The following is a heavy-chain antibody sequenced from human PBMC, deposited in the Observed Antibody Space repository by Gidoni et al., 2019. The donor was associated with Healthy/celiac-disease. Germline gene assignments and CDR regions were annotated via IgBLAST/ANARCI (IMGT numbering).Heavy chain of an antibody. J-gene: IGHJ5*02. CDR2: IYPSGST. D-gene: IGHD3-3*01. CDR3: ARDPAQRITIFGLPSGSGWFDP. Sequence: QVQLQESGPGLVKPSQPLSPTCTVPGGSISSGSYYWSWIRQPAGQGLEWIGRIYPSGSTNYNPSLKSRVTISVDTSKNQFSLKLSSVTAADTAVYYCARDPAQRITIFGLPSGSGWFDPWGQGTLVTVSS. CDR1: GGSISSGSYY. V-gene: IGHV4-61*02.